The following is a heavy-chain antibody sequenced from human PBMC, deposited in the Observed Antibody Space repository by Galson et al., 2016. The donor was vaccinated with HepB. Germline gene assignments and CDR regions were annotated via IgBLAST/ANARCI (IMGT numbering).Heavy chain of an antibody. CDR3: ASAVRDGHPSFG. D-gene: IGHD5-24*01. CDR2: ISSNGHNT. J-gene: IGHJ4*02. V-gene: IGHV3-23*01. CDR1: GFVFNNYA. Sequence: SLRLSCAASGFVFNNYAMTWVRQAPGKGLEWVSSISSNGHNTYYADSVKGRFSISRDHSRDTLYLLINSLRAEDTVVYYCASAVRDGHPSFGWGQGTLVTVSS.